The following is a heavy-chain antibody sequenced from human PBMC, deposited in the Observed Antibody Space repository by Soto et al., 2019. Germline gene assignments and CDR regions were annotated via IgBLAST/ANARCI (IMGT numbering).Heavy chain of an antibody. Sequence: ASETLSLTCAIYNGSFSGYYWSWIRLTPGKGLEWIGEINHSGGANYNPSLKSRVSMSVDTSKNQFSLRLNSVTAADTAVYYCARDRTLNSGYGLVWGWFDPWGQGTLVTVSS. D-gene: IGHD5-12*01. J-gene: IGHJ5*02. CDR2: INHSGGA. CDR3: ARDRTLNSGYGLVWGWFDP. CDR1: NGSFSGYY. V-gene: IGHV4-34*01.